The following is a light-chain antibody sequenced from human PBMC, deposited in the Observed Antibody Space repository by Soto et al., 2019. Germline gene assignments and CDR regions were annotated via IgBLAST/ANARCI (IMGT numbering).Light chain of an antibody. V-gene: IGLV7-46*01. CDR1: IGPVTSGHY. Sequence: QAVVTQEPSLTVSPGGTVTLTCGSSIGPVTSGHYPYWFQQKPGQAPRTLIYDTTNRHSWTPARFSGSLLGGKAALTLSGAQPEDEAEYYCLLSYSGGEGVFGGGTKLTVL. J-gene: IGLJ2*01. CDR2: DTT. CDR3: LLSYSGGEGV.